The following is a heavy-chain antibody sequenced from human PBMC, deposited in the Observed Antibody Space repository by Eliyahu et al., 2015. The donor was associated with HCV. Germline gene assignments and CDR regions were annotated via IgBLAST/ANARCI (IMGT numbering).Heavy chain of an antibody. CDR1: GYTFTSYA. CDR2: INTGNDNT. D-gene: IGHD2-2*01. Sequence: QLVQSGAEVKKPGASVKISCKASGYTFTSYAIHWVRQAPGQRLEWMGWINTGNDNTKFSQRFQGRVTTTRDTSASTAYMELSSLRSEDTAVYYCATQVPATSFDHWGQGTLVIVSS. CDR3: ATQVPATSFDH. J-gene: IGHJ4*02. V-gene: IGHV1-3*04.